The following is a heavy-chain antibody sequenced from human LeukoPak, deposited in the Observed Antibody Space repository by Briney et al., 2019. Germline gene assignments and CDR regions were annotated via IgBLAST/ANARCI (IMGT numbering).Heavy chain of an antibody. D-gene: IGHD4-17*01. J-gene: IGHJ1*01. CDR3: ARKGYGVREDFQH. Sequence: PSETLSLTCAVYGGSFSGYYWSWIRQPPGKGLEWIGEINHSGSTNYNPSLKSRVTISVDTSKNQFSLKLSSVTAADTAVHYCARKGYGVREDFQHWGQGTLVTVSS. V-gene: IGHV4-34*01. CDR1: GGSFSGYY. CDR2: INHSGST.